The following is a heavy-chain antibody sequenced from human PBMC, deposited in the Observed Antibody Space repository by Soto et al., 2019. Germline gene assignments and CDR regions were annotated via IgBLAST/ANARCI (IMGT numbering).Heavy chain of an antibody. CDR1: GYNFAGYW. CDR3: ARGGVSPRTFDY. V-gene: IGHV5-51*01. CDR2: SYPSDSDT. Sequence: GESLKISCKGSGYNFAGYWIALDRQMPGKGLELMGISYPSDSDTRYRPSFQGQVTISADKSISSAYLQWSSLRASDTAMYYCARGGVSPRTFDYWGQGTPVTVSS. J-gene: IGHJ4*02. D-gene: IGHD3-3*01.